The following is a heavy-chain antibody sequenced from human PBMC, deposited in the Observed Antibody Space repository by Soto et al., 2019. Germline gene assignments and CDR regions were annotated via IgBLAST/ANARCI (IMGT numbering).Heavy chain of an antibody. CDR2: ISGDSRTI. J-gene: IGHJ4*02. D-gene: IGHD6-19*01. V-gene: IGHV3-48*02. CDR3: ARETGWIDY. Sequence: GSLRLSCAASGFTFSTHGINWVRQAPGKGLEWVSYISGDSRTIRYADSVRGRFTISRDNAKNLLYLYMNSLRDDDTAVYHCARETGWIDYWGQGTLVTVSS. CDR1: GFTFSTHG.